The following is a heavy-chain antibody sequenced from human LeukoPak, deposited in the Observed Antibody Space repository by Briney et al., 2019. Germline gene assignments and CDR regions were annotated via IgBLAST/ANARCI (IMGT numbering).Heavy chain of an antibody. CDR3: AKSGGGGNYLDY. Sequence: GGSLRLSCAASGLTFSSYAMSWDRQAPGKGLEWVSGISGSGGSTYYADSVKGRFTISRDNSKNTLYLQMSSLRAEDTAVYYWAKSGGGGNYLDYWGQGTLVTVSS. CDR1: GLTFSSYA. V-gene: IGHV3-23*01. D-gene: IGHD3-16*01. CDR2: ISGSGGST. J-gene: IGHJ4*02.